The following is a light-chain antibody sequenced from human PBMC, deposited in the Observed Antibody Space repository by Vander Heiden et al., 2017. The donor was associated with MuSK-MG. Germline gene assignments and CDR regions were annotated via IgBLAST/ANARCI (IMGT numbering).Light chain of an antibody. Sequence: EIVLTPSHATLSLSPGERATLSCRASQSVSSSYLAWYQQKPGQAPRLLIYCVSSRATGLPDRFSGSGSGTDFTLTISRMEAEDVAVYYCQQDGSSPRTLGQGTKVEIK. CDR1: QSVSSSY. J-gene: IGKJ1*01. CDR2: CVS. CDR3: QQDGSSPRT. V-gene: IGKV3-20*01.